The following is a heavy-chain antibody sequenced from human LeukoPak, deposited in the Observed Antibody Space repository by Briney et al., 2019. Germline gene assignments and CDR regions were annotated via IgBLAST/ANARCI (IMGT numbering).Heavy chain of an antibody. CDR3: ARGVGNGIVGPFDY. Sequence: GGSLRLSCTASGFTFNRYWMSWVRQAPGKGLEWVASIKEDGSVKYYVDSVTGRFTISRDNAKNSLHLQMNSLRAEDTAVYYCARGVGNGIVGPFDYWGQGTLVTVSS. D-gene: IGHD1-26*01. V-gene: IGHV3-7*01. J-gene: IGHJ4*02. CDR2: IKEDGSVK. CDR1: GFTFNRYW.